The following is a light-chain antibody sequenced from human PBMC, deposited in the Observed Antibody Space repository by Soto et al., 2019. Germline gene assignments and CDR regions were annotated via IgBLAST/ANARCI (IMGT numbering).Light chain of an antibody. CDR1: QSVSSY. J-gene: IGKJ5*01. V-gene: IGKV3-11*01. CDR2: DTS. Sequence: EIMMTQSPVTLSVSPGERATLSCRASQSVSSYLAWYQQKPGQAPRLLIYDTSNRATGVPARFSGSGSGTDFTLTISSLEPEDCAIYYCQQRQYWPPITFGQGTRLEIK. CDR3: QQRQYWPPIT.